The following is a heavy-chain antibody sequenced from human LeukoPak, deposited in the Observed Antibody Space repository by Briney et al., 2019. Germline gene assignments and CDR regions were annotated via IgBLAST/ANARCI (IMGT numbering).Heavy chain of an antibody. CDR3: ARAESGSHWYFDL. CDR2: ISSSGSTI. Sequence: GGSLRLSCAASGFTFSSYAMSWVRQAPGKGLEWVSYISSSGSTIYYADSVKGRFTISRDNAKNSLYLQMNSLRAEDTAVYYSARAESGSHWYFDLWGRGTLVTVSS. D-gene: IGHD1-26*01. J-gene: IGHJ2*01. V-gene: IGHV3-48*04. CDR1: GFTFSSYA.